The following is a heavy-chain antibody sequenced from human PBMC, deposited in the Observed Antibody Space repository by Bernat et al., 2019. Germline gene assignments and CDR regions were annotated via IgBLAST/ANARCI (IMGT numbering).Heavy chain of an antibody. Sequence: QVQLVQSGAEVKKPGASVKVSCKASGYIFTSYVISWVRQAPGQGLEWMGWISVYNGDTNYAQKLQGRVTMTTDTSTSTAYMELRSLRSDDTAVYYCARDKVVVAAGLFDPWGQGTLVTVSS. CDR1: GYIFTSYV. D-gene: IGHD2-15*01. CDR3: ARDKVVVAAGLFDP. CDR2: ISVYNGDT. J-gene: IGHJ5*02. V-gene: IGHV1-18*01.